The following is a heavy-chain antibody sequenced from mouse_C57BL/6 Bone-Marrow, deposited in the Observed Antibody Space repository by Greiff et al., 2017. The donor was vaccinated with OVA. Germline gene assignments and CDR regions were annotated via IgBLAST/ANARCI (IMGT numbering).Heavy chain of an antibody. CDR3: ARHGDYGSFFDY. D-gene: IGHD1-1*01. CDR1: GFTFSSYG. J-gene: IGHJ2*01. V-gene: IGHV5-6*01. Sequence: EVKLQESGGDLVKPGGSLKLSCAASGFTFSSYGMSWVRQTPDKRLEWVATISSGGSYTYYPDSVKGRFTISRDNAKNTLYLQMSSLKSEDTAMYYCARHGDYGSFFDYWGQGTTLTGSS. CDR2: ISSGGSYT.